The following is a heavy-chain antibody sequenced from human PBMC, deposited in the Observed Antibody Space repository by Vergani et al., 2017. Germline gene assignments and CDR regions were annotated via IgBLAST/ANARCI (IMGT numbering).Heavy chain of an antibody. V-gene: IGHV1-46*03. Sequence: QVHLVQSGADERNPGASVKISCRTSGFTFTKYYIHWLRQAPGQGLEWMAIFHPSGRSTNYARKFQGRVTVTRDTSTNTVYMELKNLRTEDTAVYYCVREGDYSKTYDFWGQGTLVSVSS. CDR3: VREGDYSKTYDF. J-gene: IGHJ4*02. CDR2: FHPSGRST. CDR1: GFTFTKYY. D-gene: IGHD4-11*01.